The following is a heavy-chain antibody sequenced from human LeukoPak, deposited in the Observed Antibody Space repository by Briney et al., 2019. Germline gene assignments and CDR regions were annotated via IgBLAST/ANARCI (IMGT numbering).Heavy chain of an antibody. Sequence: GASVKVSCKTSGYTFTGYSMHWVRQAPGQGLEWMGWINPNSGGTNYAQKFQGRVTMTRDTSISTAYMELSRLRSEDTAVYYCARSGIVVVPAAWGYWGQGTLVTVSS. D-gene: IGHD2-2*01. J-gene: IGHJ4*02. CDR3: ARSGIVVVPAAWGY. CDR2: INPNSGGT. CDR1: GYTFTGYS. V-gene: IGHV1-2*02.